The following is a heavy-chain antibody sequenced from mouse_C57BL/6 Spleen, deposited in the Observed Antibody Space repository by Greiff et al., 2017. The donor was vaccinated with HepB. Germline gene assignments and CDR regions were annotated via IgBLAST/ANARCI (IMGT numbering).Heavy chain of an antibody. CDR3: ARYDGYYVRLDY. D-gene: IGHD2-3*01. J-gene: IGHJ2*01. V-gene: IGHV1-53*01. CDR1: GYTFTSYW. CDR2: INPSNGGT. Sequence: QVQLQQPGTELVKPGASVKLSCKASGYTFTSYWMHWVKQRPGQGLEWIGNINPSNGGTNYNEKFKSKATLTVDKSSSTAYMQLSSLTSEDSAVYYGARYDGYYVRLDYWGQGTTLTVSS.